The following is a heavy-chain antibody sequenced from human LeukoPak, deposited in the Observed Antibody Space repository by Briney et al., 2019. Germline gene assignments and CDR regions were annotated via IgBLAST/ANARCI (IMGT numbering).Heavy chain of an antibody. Sequence: PGGSLRLSCAASGFTFSSYGMHWVRQAPGKGLEWVAVIWYDGSNKYYADSVKGRFTISRDNSKNTLYLQMNSLRAEDTAVYYCARDELLWFGEQKSLFDYWGQGTLVTVSS. CDR3: ARDELLWFGEQKSLFDY. CDR1: GFTFSSYG. V-gene: IGHV3-33*01. D-gene: IGHD3-10*01. CDR2: IWYDGSNK. J-gene: IGHJ4*02.